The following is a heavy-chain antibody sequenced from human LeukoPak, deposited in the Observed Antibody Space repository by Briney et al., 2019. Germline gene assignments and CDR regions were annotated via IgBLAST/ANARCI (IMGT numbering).Heavy chain of an antibody. D-gene: IGHD3-22*01. CDR3: ARHYDSSGYWFYFDY. CDR2: IYYSGST. V-gene: IGHV4-59*08. CDR1: GGSIRSYY. Sequence: PSETLSLTCTVSGGSIRSYYWSWIRQPPGKGLEWIGYIYYSGSTNHNPSLKSRVTISVDTSKNQFSLKLSSVTAADTAVYYCARHYDSSGYWFYFDYWGQGTLVAVSS. J-gene: IGHJ4*02.